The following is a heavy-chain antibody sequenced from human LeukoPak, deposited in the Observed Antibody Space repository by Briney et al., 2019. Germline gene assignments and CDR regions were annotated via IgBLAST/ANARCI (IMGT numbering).Heavy chain of an antibody. V-gene: IGHV1-18*01. Sequence: ASVKVSCKASGFTFTTYGFSWVRQAPGQGLEWMGWISAYNGNINYAQSFRDRVTMTIDTSTSTAYMELRSLRSDDTAVYYCARGWSVAIFGVVTWFDPWGQGTLVTVSS. CDR3: ARGWSVAIFGVVTWFDP. CDR2: ISAYNGNI. D-gene: IGHD3-3*01. J-gene: IGHJ5*02. CDR1: GFTFTTYG.